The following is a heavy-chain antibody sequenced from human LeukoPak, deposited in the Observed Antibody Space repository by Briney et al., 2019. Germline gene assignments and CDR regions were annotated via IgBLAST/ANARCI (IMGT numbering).Heavy chain of an antibody. CDR1: GGTFSSYA. Sequence: ASVKVSCKASGGTFSSYAISWVRQAPGQGLEWMGRIIPILGIANYAQKFQGRVTITADKSTSTAYMELSSLRSEDTAVYYCAISNHCSGGSCYLDAFDIWGQGTMVTVSS. D-gene: IGHD2-15*01. V-gene: IGHV1-69*04. CDR3: AISNHCSGGSCYLDAFDI. J-gene: IGHJ3*02. CDR2: IIPILGIA.